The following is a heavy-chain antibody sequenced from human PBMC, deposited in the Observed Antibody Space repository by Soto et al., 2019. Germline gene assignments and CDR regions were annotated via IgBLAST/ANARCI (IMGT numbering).Heavy chain of an antibody. V-gene: IGHV2-5*02. CDR3: AHTDDFWSGYYPRPVGFDY. Sequence: SGPTLVNPTQTLTLTCTFSGFSLSTSGVGVGWIRQPPGKALEWLALIYWDDDKRYSPSLKSRLTITKDTSKNQVVLTMTNMDPVDTATYYCAHTDDFWSGYYPRPVGFDYWGQGTLVTVSS. D-gene: IGHD3-3*01. CDR2: IYWDDDK. CDR1: GFSLSTSGVG. J-gene: IGHJ4*02.